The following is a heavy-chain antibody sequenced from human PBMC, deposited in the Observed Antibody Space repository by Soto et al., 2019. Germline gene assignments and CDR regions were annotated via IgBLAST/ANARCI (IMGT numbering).Heavy chain of an antibody. D-gene: IGHD1-7*01. J-gene: IGHJ5*02. CDR2: IYYSGST. Sequence: PSQTLSLTCTVSRGSVFSSGHYWSWIRQPPGKGLEWIGYIYYSGSTNYNPSLKSRVTISIDTSKNQFSLQLSSVTAADTAVYYCARDLMVPGTSSPHYNWFDPWGQGTLVIVYS. CDR3: ARDLMVPGTSSPHYNWFDP. V-gene: IGHV4-61*08. CDR1: RGSVFSSGHY.